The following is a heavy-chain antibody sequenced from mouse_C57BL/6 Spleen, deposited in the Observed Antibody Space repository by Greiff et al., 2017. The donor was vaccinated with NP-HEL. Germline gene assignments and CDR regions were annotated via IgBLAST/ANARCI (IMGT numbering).Heavy chain of an antibody. J-gene: IGHJ2*01. V-gene: IGHV1-81*01. Sequence: VQLQQSGAELARPGASVKLSCKASGYTFTSYGISWVKQRPGQGLEWIGEIYPRSGNTYYNEKFKGKATLTADISSSTAYMELRSLTSEESAVFVCAKGEAANKFNYWGKGTTLTVSS. CDR2: IYPRSGNT. CDR1: GYTFTSYG. CDR3: AKGEAANKFNY.